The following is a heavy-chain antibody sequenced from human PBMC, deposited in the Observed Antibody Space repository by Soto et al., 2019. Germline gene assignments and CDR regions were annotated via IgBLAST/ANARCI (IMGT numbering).Heavy chain of an antibody. CDR2: IRRRDNNI. CDR3: TRTANADS. J-gene: IGHJ4*02. V-gene: IGHV3-48*02. Sequence: EAQLVESGGGLVQPGGSLRLSCAASGFTFSSYSMNWVRLAPGKGLEWISYIRRRDNNIHYAGSVKGRFTISRDNAKRPMYLQMDSLRDEDTAVYYCTRTANADSWGQGPLVNVSS. CDR1: GFTFSSYS.